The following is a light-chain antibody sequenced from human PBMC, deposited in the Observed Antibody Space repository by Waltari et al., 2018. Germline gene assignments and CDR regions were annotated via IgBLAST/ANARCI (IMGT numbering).Light chain of an antibody. CDR2: WAS. V-gene: IGKV4-1*01. CDR3: QQYYSTPPLT. CDR1: QSVLYSATNKNY. Sequence: DIVMTQSPDSLAVSLGERATIHCKSSQSVLYSATNKNYLAWYPQKPGQPPKLLIYWASTRESGVPDRFSGSGSGTDFTLPISSLQAEDVAVYYCQQYYSTPPLTFGGGTKVEIK. J-gene: IGKJ4*01.